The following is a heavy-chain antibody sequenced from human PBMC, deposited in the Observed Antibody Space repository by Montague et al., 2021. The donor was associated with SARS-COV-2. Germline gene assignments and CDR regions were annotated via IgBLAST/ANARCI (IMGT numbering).Heavy chain of an antibody. D-gene: IGHD4-11*01. V-gene: IGHV4-38-2*02. Sequence: SETLSLTRTLSGYSISSGYYWGWIRQPPGKGLEWIGSIYHSGSTXYNPSLKSRVTISVDTSKNQFSLKLSSVTAADTAVYYCARDDYTPGDYYYYYGMDVWGQGTMVTVSS. CDR3: ARDDYTPGDYYYYYGMDV. J-gene: IGHJ6*02. CDR2: IYHSGST. CDR1: GYSISSGYY.